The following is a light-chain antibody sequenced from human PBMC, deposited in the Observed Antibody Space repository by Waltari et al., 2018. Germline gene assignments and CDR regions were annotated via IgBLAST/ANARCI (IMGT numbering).Light chain of an antibody. CDR1: QGISNC. V-gene: IGKV1-27*01. CDR2: AAS. J-gene: IGKJ1*01. CDR3: QNYNIAPRM. Sequence: GGAVQGISNCFAWYQQKPGKAPDLLIYAASTVQSGVPSRFSGSGSGTDFTLTINSLQPEDVATYYCQNYNIAPRMFGQGTKVEIK.